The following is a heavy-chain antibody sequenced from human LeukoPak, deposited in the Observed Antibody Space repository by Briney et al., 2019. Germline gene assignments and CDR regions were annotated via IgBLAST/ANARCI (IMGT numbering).Heavy chain of an antibody. J-gene: IGHJ4*02. Sequence: GGSLRLSCVVSGFTFSSYSMNWVCQAPGKGLEWISSITSTSDYIYYADSVKGRFTISRDNAKNSLYLQMNSLRAEDTAVYYCARRYCSSTNCYSFDSWGQGTLVTVSS. V-gene: IGHV3-21*01. D-gene: IGHD2-2*01. CDR3: ARRYCSSTNCYSFDS. CDR1: GFTFSSYS. CDR2: ITSTSDYI.